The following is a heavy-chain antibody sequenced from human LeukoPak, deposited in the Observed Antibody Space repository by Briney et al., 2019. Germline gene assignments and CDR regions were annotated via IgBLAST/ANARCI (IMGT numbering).Heavy chain of an antibody. D-gene: IGHD5-18*01. CDR2: ISGGGGST. CDR1: GFTFSSYA. CDR3: AKFSKTKYSYGQDYFDY. V-gene: IGHV3-23*01. J-gene: IGHJ4*02. Sequence: GGPLRLSCAASGFTFSSYAMSWVRQAPGKGRGGGSAISGGGGSTYYAHSVKGRFTISRDNSKNTLYLQMNSLRAEDTAVYYCAKFSKTKYSYGQDYFDYWGQGTLVTVSS.